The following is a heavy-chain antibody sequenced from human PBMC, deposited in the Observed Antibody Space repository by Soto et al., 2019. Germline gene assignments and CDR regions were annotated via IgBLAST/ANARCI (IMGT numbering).Heavy chain of an antibody. V-gene: IGHV4-39*01. J-gene: IGHJ4*02. CDR1: GGSISSNSHY. Sequence: SETLSLTCTVSGGSISSNSHYWGWIRQPPGKGLEWIGSIYYSGNTYYNSSLKSRVTISVDTSQNQFSLKLSSVTAADTAVYFCARQDYDSSVCPPGEDWGKGTLVTVAS. CDR3: ARQDYDSSVCPPGED. D-gene: IGHD3-22*01. CDR2: IYYSGNT.